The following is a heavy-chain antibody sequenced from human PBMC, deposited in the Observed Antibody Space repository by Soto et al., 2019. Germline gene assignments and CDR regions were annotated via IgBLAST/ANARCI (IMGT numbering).Heavy chain of an antibody. CDR2: INAGNGNT. V-gene: IGHV1-3*01. D-gene: IGHD5-18*01. CDR1: GYTFTSYA. Sequence: GASVKVSCKASGYTFTSYAMHWVRQAPGQRLEWMGWINAGNGNTKYSQKFQGRVTITRDTSASTAYMELSSLRSEDTAVYYCARGQGLIQLWPAPEFDYWGQGTLVTVSS. CDR3: ARGQGLIQLWPAPEFDY. J-gene: IGHJ4*02.